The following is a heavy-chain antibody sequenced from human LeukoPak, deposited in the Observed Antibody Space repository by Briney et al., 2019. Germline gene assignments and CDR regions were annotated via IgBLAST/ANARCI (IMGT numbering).Heavy chain of an antibody. Sequence: SETLSLTCTVSGGSISSGGYYWSWIRQHPGKGLEWIGYIYYSGSASYNPSFKSPVTISVDTSKNQFSLKLSSVTAADTAVYYCAREEAVAGTVYWGQGTLVTVSS. V-gene: IGHV4-31*01. J-gene: IGHJ4*02. CDR1: GGSISSGGYY. CDR3: AREEAVAGTVY. D-gene: IGHD6-19*01. CDR2: IYYSGSA.